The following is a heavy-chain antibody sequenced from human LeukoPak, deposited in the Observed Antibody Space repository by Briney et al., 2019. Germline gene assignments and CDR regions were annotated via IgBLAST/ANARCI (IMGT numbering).Heavy chain of an antibody. D-gene: IGHD6-19*01. CDR1: GFTFSSYS. Sequence: RGSLRLSCAASGFTFSSYSMNWVRQAPGKGLEWVSSISSSSSYIYYADSVKGRFTISRDNAKNSLYLQMNSLRAEDTPVYYCARDGIAVASDFDYWGQGTLVTVSS. CDR2: ISSSSSYI. J-gene: IGHJ4*02. V-gene: IGHV3-21*01. CDR3: ARDGIAVASDFDY.